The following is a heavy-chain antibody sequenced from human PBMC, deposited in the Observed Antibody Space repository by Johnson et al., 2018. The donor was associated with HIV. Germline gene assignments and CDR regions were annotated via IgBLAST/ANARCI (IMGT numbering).Heavy chain of an antibody. D-gene: IGHD6-6*01. CDR2: IKSKTDGGTT. CDR1: GFTFSSHW. Sequence: VQLVESGGALVQPGGSLRLSCAASGFTFSSHWMHWVRQAPGKGLVWVSRIKSKTDGGTTDYAAPVEGRFTISRDDSKNTLYLQMNSLKTEDTAVYYCTTLAESSSSMYAFDIWGHGTMVTVSS. J-gene: IGHJ3*02. CDR3: TTLAESSSSMYAFDI. V-gene: IGHV3-15*02.